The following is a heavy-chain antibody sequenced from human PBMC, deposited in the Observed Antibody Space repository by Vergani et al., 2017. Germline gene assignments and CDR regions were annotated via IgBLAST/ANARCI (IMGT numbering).Heavy chain of an antibody. CDR3: ARDQVPAAIRLNVGNYMDV. CDR2: ISSSSSYI. J-gene: IGHJ6*03. Sequence: EVHLEESGGGLVQPGGSLRLSCAASGFTFSSYSMNWVRQAPGKGLEWVSSISSSSSYIYYADSVKGRFTISRDNAKNSLYLQMSSLRAEDTAVYYCARDQVPAAIRLNVGNYMDVWGKGTTVTVSS. CDR1: GFTFSSYS. V-gene: IGHV3-21*01. D-gene: IGHD2-2*02.